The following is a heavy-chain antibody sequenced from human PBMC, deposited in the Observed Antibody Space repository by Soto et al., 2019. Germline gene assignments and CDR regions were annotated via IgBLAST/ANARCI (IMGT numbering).Heavy chain of an antibody. CDR1: GFTFGDYA. CDR3: TRDTGSRTYYYYYMDV. V-gene: IGHV3-49*03. J-gene: IGHJ6*03. Sequence: GGSLRLSCTASGFTFGDYAMSWFRQAPGKGLEWVGFIRSKAYGGTTEYAASVKGRFTISRDDPKSIAYLQMNSPKTEDTAVYYCTRDTGSRTYYYYYMDVWGKGTTVTVSS. CDR2: IRSKAYGGTT.